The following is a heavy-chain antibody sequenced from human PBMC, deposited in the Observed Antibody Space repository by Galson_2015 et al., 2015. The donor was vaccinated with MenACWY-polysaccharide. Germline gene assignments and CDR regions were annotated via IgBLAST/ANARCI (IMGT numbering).Heavy chain of an antibody. J-gene: IGHJ3*02. CDR1: GGSFSGYY. CDR3: ARGCQRVFVYGSGTKKVAFDI. CDR2: INHSGST. Sequence: LSLTCAVYGGSFSGYYWSWIRQPPGRGLEWIGEINHSGSTNYNPSLKSRVTISVDTSKNQFSLKLSSVTAADTAVYYCARGCQRVFVYGSGTKKVAFDIWGQGTMVTVSS. V-gene: IGHV4-34*01. D-gene: IGHD3-10*01.